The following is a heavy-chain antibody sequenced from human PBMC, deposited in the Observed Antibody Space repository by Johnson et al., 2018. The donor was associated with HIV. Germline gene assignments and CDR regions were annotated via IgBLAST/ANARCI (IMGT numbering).Heavy chain of an antibody. CDR1: GFTFRSYA. CDR2: ISSNGGRT. CDR3: VRDQIESLPGKEAGALDI. V-gene: IGHV3-64*01. D-gene: IGHD1-14*01. J-gene: IGHJ3*02. Sequence: VQLVESGGGLVQPGGSLRLSCAASGFTFRSYAMHWVRQAPGKGLEYVSAISSNGGRTYYANSVKGRFTISRDNSKNTLSLQMGSLRAEDMAVNYCVRDQIESLPGKEAGALDIWGQGTMVTVFS.